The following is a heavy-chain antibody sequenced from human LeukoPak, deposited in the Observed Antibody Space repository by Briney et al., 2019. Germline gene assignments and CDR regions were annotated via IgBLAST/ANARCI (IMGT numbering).Heavy chain of an antibody. CDR3: ARYLVELANWFDP. D-gene: IGHD1-7*01. CDR1: GYTFTSYG. V-gene: IGHV1-18*01. J-gene: IGHJ5*02. Sequence: ASVKVSCTASGYTFTSYGNSWVRQAPGPGHEWVGWISAYNGNTNYAQKLHGRVTMTTDTSTSTAYMELRSLGSDDTAVYYCARYLVELANWFDPWGQGTLVTVSS. CDR2: ISAYNGNT.